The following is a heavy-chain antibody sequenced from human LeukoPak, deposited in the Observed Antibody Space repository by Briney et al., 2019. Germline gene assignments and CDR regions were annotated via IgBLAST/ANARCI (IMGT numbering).Heavy chain of an antibody. CDR1: GDGSSYYW. CDR2: INPGDSDT. J-gene: IGHJ3*01. CDR3: AGRGNTVQCFFAYDV. V-gene: IGHV5-51*01. D-gene: IGHD3-16*01. Sequence: GESLKIPCKASGDGSSYYWIGWVRQLSGKGLEGVGAINPGDSDTRYNPSFQGQVTISADTSINQPSLQLNCLKASDTAMYYCAGRGNTVQCFFAYDVGGQETMLCV.